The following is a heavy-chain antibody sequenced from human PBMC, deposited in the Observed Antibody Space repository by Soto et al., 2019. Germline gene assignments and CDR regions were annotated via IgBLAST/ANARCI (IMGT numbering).Heavy chain of an antibody. D-gene: IGHD6-13*01. J-gene: IGHJ4*02. Sequence: ASVKVSCTASGYTFTTYAMHWVRQAPGQRLEWMGWINGDNGNTKYSQKFQGRVTITRDTSANTAYMELSSLRSEDTAVYYCARGASSSWPLDYWGQGALVTVSS. CDR2: INGDNGNT. V-gene: IGHV1-3*01. CDR3: ARGASSSWPLDY. CDR1: GYTFTTYA.